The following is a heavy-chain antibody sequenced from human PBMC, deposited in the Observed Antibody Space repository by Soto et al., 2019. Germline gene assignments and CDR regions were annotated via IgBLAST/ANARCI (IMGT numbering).Heavy chain of an antibody. CDR2: INPNSGGT. J-gene: IGHJ6*03. V-gene: IGHV1-2*04. D-gene: IGHD1-1*01. Sequence: ASVQVSCKASGYTFTGYYMHWVRQAPGQGLEWIGWINPNSGGTNYAQKFQGWVTMTRDTSISTAYMELSRLRSDDTAVYYCARAGPIERTESGYYYMDVWGKGTTVTVSS. CDR3: ARAGPIERTESGYYYMDV. CDR1: GYTFTGYY.